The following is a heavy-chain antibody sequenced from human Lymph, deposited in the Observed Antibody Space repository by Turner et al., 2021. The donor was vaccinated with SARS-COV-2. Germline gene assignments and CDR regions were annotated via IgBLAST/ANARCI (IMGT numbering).Heavy chain of an antibody. Sequence: QVQLQESGPGLVRPSETLSLTCTVSGGSISSTSWSWILQSPGRGLEWIGYFYKIGSIDYNPTLRSRVTISVDTSKNQLSLNLISVTAADTAVYDCARHQGSTSGYDHGMNVWGQGTAVIVSS. D-gene: IGHD1-1*01. CDR3: ARHQGSTSGYDHGMNV. J-gene: IGHJ6*02. CDR2: FYKIGSI. CDR1: GGSISSTS. V-gene: IGHV4-59*08.